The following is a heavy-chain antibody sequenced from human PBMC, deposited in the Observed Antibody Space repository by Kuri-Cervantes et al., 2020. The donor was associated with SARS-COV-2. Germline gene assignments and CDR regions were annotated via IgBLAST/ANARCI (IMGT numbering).Heavy chain of an antibody. V-gene: IGHV3-48*02. J-gene: IGHJ6*02. CDR1: GFTFSSYS. Sequence: GGSLRLSCAASGFTFSSYSMNWDRQAPGKGLEWVSYISSSSSTIYYADSVKGRFTISRDNAKNSLYLQMNSLRDEDTAVYYCAREGVTGTTYYYYYGMDVWGQGTTVTVSS. CDR2: ISSSSSTI. CDR3: AREGVTGTTYYYYYGMDV. D-gene: IGHD1-7*01.